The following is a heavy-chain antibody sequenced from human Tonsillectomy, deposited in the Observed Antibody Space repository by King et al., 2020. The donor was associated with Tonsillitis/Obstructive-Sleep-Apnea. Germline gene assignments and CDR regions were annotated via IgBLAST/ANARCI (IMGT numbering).Heavy chain of an antibody. Sequence: VQLVESGAEVKKPGESLKISCKGSRYSFTTYWIGWVRQMPGKGLEWMGIIYPGDSDTRYSPSFQGQVTISADKSISTAYLQWSSLKASNTAMYYCARLALTAAGPFDYWGQGTLVTVSS. CDR3: ARLALTAAGPFDY. CDR1: RYSFTTYW. V-gene: IGHV5-51*03. CDR2: IYPGDSDT. D-gene: IGHD6-13*01. J-gene: IGHJ4*02.